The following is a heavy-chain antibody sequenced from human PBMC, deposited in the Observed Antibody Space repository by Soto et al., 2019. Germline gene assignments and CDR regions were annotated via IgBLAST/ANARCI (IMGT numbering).Heavy chain of an antibody. D-gene: IGHD6-19*01. CDR3: AAAYSSGWYVRHYYGMDV. CDR2: ISAYNGNT. J-gene: IGHJ6*02. V-gene: IGHV1-18*04. Sequence: ASVNVSFKSSGYTFTSYGISWVRQAPGQGLEWMGWISAYNGNTNYAQKLQGRVTMTTDTSTSTAYMELRSLRSDDTAVYYCAAAYSSGWYVRHYYGMDVWGQGTTVTVSS. CDR1: GYTFTSYG.